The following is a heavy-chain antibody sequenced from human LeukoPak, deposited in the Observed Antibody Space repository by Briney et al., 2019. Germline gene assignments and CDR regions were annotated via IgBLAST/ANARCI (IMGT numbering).Heavy chain of an antibody. CDR1: GGSINDYF. Sequence: PSETLSLTCIVSGGSINDYFWGWIRQPPGKGLDWIGHIYSVGSPTCSPSLMSRVSISVDSSKNQFSLELTSVTAADTAVYYCARYSLIEGTSDAFDIWGQGTVVTVSS. CDR3: ARYSLIEGTSDAFDI. CDR2: IYSVGSP. J-gene: IGHJ3*02. V-gene: IGHV4-4*09. D-gene: IGHD1-26*01.